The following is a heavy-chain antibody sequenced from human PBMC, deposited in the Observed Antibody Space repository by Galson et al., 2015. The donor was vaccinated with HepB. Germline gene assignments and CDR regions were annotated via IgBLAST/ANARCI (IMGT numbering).Heavy chain of an antibody. V-gene: IGHV3-30*18. D-gene: IGHD3-16*01. CDR3: AKERLGDY. CDR1: GFTFSSYG. CDR2: ISYDGSNK. J-gene: IGHJ4*02. Sequence: SLRLSCAASGFTFSSYGMHWVRQAPGKGLEWVAVISYDGSNKYYADSVKGRFTISRDNSKNTLYLQMNSLRAEDTAVYYCAKERLGDYWGQGTLVTVSS.